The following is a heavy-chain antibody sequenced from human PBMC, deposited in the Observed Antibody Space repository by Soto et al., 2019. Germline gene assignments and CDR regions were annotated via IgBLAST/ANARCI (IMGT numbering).Heavy chain of an antibody. D-gene: IGHD1-1*01. CDR2: ISAHNGNT. V-gene: IGHV1-18*01. Sequence: QVHLVQSGAEVKKPGASVKVSCQGSGYAFTTYGITWVRQAPGQGLEWMGWISAHNGNTNYAQQLQGRATVARDTSTRTAYMELRSPRYDDTAVYYFARGRYGDYWGQGALFTVFS. CDR3: ARGRYGDY. CDR1: GYAFTTYG. J-gene: IGHJ4*02.